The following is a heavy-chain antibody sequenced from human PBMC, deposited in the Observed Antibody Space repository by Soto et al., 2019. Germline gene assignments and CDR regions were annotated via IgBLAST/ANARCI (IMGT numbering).Heavy chain of an antibody. V-gene: IGHV3-23*01. D-gene: IGHD3-3*01. CDR2: ISGSGGNT. CDR1: EFTFSNYA. CDR3: AKLSYDFWSGWFDP. J-gene: IGHJ5*02. Sequence: GVLRLSCAASEFTFSNYAMTWVRQAPGKGLEWVSGISGSGGNTHYAASVKGRFTISRDNSKNTLYLQMNTLRAEDTAVYYCAKLSYDFWSGWFDPWGQGTLVTVSS.